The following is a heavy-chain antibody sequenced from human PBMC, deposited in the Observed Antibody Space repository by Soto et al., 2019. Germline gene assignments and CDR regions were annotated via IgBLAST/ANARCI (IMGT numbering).Heavy chain of an antibody. D-gene: IGHD6-13*01. CDR1: GYTFTSYA. Sequence: ASVKVSCKASGYTFTSYAIRWVRQAPGQGLEWMGWISAYNGNTNYAQKLQGRVTMTTDTSTSTAYMELRSLRSDDTAVYYCARVTRSSSCDSRAFDIWGQGTMVPVSS. CDR3: ARVTRSSSCDSRAFDI. J-gene: IGHJ3*02. CDR2: ISAYNGNT. V-gene: IGHV1-18*01.